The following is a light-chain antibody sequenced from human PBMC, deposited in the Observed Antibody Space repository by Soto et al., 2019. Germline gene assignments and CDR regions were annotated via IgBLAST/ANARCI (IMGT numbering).Light chain of an antibody. V-gene: IGKV3-20*01. CDR2: GAS. J-gene: IGKJ2*01. CDR1: QSVNSNF. Sequence: EIVLTQSPGNLSLSPGERATLSCRASQSVNSNFLAWYQQKPGQAPRLLIYGASTRAAGVPDRFSGSGSGTDFTLTITRLEPEDFAMYYCQQYGRSPLMYTFGQGTKLGVK. CDR3: QQYGRSPLMYT.